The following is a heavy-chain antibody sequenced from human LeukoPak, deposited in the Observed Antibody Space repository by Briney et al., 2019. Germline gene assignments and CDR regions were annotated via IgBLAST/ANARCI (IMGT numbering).Heavy chain of an antibody. Sequence: SVKVSCKASGGTFSSHAISWVRQAPGQGLECMGGIIPIFGTANYAQMFQGRVTITADESTSTAYMELSSLRSEDTAVYYCASGRSGWYYFDYWGQGTLVTVSS. V-gene: IGHV1-69*13. CDR2: IIPIFGTA. CDR1: GGTFSSHA. J-gene: IGHJ4*02. D-gene: IGHD6-19*01. CDR3: ASGRSGWYYFDY.